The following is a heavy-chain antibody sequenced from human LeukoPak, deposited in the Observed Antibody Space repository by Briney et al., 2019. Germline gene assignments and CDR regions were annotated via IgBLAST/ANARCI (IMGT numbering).Heavy chain of an antibody. J-gene: IGHJ4*02. V-gene: IGHV4-30-4*01. Sequence: PSQTLSLTCTVSGGSISSGDYYWSWIRQPPGKGLEWIGYIYYSGSTYYNPSLKSRVTISVDTSKNQFSLKLSSVTAAGTAVYYCARGGVSEGDSGSYQNDYWGQGTLVTVSS. CDR2: IYYSGST. D-gene: IGHD1-26*01. CDR1: GGSISSGDYY. CDR3: ARGGVSEGDSGSYQNDY.